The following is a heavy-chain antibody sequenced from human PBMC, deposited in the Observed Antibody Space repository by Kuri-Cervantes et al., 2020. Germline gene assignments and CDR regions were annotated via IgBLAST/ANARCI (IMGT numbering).Heavy chain of an antibody. CDR2: VYHTGTT. J-gene: IGHJ4*02. V-gene: IGHV4-38-2*01. CDR1: GHSISTNYY. Sequence: SETLSLTCAVSGHSISTNYYWGWIRQSPGKGLEWIGTVYHTGTTYYNPSLSSRVTISIDTSKNQYSLNLSSVTAADTAVYYCARQGGSSQSFDFWGRGTLVTVSS. D-gene: IGHD6-13*01. CDR3: ARQGGSSQSFDF.